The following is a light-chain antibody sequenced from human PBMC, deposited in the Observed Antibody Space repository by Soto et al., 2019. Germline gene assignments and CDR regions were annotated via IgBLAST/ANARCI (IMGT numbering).Light chain of an antibody. CDR2: KEN. Sequence: SYELTQASSVSVSPGQTARITCSGDVLTKKYARCFQQKSGQAPVLVIYKENERPSAIPERFSGSSSGTTVTLTIRGAQVEDEADYYCYSATDNNLLFAGGTKLTVL. V-gene: IGLV3-27*01. CDR1: VLTKKY. J-gene: IGLJ2*01. CDR3: YSATDNNLL.